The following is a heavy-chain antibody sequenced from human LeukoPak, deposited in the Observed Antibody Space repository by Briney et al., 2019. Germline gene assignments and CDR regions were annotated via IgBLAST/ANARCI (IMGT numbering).Heavy chain of an antibody. J-gene: IGHJ4*02. V-gene: IGHV3-21*01. CDR2: ISSSSSYI. Sequence: GGSLRLSCAASGFTFSTYSMNWVRQAPGKGLEWVSSISSSSSYIYYADSVKGRFTISRDNAKNSLYLQMNSLRAEDTAVYYCARDWDRAITTGTLGYWGQGTLVTVSS. CDR3: ARDWDRAITTGTLGY. CDR1: GFTFSTYS. D-gene: IGHD1-1*01.